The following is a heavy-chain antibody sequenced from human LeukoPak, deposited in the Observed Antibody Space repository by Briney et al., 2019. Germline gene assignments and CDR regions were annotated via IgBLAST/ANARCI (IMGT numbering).Heavy chain of an antibody. CDR1: GGSMSTYY. Sequence: SETLSLTCTVSGGSMSTYYWSWIRQPPGKGLEWIGYIYYSGSTNYNPSLKSRVTISVGTSKNQFSLKLSSVTAADTAVYYCARDLDYVWGSYRSPYAFDIWGQGTMVTVSS. V-gene: IGHV4-59*01. CDR2: IYYSGST. J-gene: IGHJ3*02. D-gene: IGHD3-16*02. CDR3: ARDLDYVWGSYRSPYAFDI.